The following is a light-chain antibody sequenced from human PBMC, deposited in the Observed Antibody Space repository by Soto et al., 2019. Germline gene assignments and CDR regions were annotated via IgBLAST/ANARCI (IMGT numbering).Light chain of an antibody. V-gene: IGKV1-5*01. Sequence: DIHMTQSPSTLSASVGDRVTITCRASQSISSHLAWYQQRPGKAPEVLIYDASTLESGVPSRFSGSGSGTKFTLTISSLQPDDFATYYCQQYSSDSYTFGQGTKVDIK. CDR2: DAS. CDR3: QQYSSDSYT. CDR1: QSISSH. J-gene: IGKJ2*01.